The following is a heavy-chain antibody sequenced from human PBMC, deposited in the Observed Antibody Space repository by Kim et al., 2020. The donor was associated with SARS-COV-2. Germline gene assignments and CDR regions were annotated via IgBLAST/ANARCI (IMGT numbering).Heavy chain of an antibody. V-gene: IGHV3-33*05. J-gene: IGHJ4*02. D-gene: IGHD5-18*01. Sequence: GGSLRLSCAASGFTFSSYGMHWVRQAPGKGLEWVAVISYDGSNKYYADSVKGRFTISRDNSKNTLYLQMNSLRAEDTAVYYCARDGYMGDTAMDGFDYWGQGTLVTVSS. CDR2: ISYDGSNK. CDR3: ARDGYMGDTAMDGFDY. CDR1: GFTFSSYG.